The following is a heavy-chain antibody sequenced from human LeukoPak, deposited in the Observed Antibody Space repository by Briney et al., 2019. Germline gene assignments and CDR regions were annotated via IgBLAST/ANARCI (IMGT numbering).Heavy chain of an antibody. CDR2: ISGSGDNT. CDR3: AKDAVRGSGRINWFDS. Sequence: GGSLRLSCAASGLTFNSYAVTWVRQAPGKGLEWVASISGSGDNTYYADSVKGRFTISRDNSKNTLYLQMNSLRAEDTAVYYCAKDAVRGSGRINWFDSWGQGTLVTVSS. J-gene: IGHJ5*01. D-gene: IGHD3-10*01. CDR1: GLTFNSYA. V-gene: IGHV3-23*01.